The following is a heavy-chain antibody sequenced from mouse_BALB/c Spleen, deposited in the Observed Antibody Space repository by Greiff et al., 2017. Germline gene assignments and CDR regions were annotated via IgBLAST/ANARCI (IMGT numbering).Heavy chain of an antibody. CDR2: INPSTGYT. CDR3: ARSAGITTGYYYAMDY. D-gene: IGHD2-4*01. CDR1: GYTFTSYW. V-gene: IGHV1-7*01. Sequence: QVQLKESGAELAKPGASVKMSCKASGYTFTSYWMHWVKQRPGQGLEWIGYINPSTGYTEYNQKFKDKATLTADKSSSTAYMQLSSLTSEDSAVYYCARSAGITTGYYYAMDYWGQGTSVTVSS. J-gene: IGHJ4*01.